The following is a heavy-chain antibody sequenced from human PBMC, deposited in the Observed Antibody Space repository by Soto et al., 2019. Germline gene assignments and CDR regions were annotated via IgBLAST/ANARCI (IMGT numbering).Heavy chain of an antibody. Sequence: GVLRLSCAASGFTFSSYSMNWVRQAPGKGLEWVSSISSSSSYIYYADSVKGRFTISSDNAKNSLYLQMNSLRAEDTAVYYCARDRVGYSNYRAFDYYYYGMDVWGQGTTVTVSS. CDR1: GFTFSSYS. D-gene: IGHD4-4*01. J-gene: IGHJ6*02. V-gene: IGHV3-21*01. CDR3: ARDRVGYSNYRAFDYYYYGMDV. CDR2: ISSSSSYI.